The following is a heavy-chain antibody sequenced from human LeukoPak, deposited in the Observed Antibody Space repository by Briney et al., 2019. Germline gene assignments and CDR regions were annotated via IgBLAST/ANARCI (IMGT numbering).Heavy chain of an antibody. CDR2: ISSSGSTI. V-gene: IGHV3-11*04. Sequence: GGSLRLSCAASGFTFSDYYMSWIRQAPGKGLEWVSYISSSGSTIYYADSVKGRFTISRDNAKNSLYLQMNSLRAEDTAVYYCARRTLRVVKAYYYNGMDAHDKGPT. D-gene: IGHD3-3*01. J-gene: IGHJ6*04. CDR1: GFTFSDYY. CDR3: ARRTLRVVKAYYYNGMDA.